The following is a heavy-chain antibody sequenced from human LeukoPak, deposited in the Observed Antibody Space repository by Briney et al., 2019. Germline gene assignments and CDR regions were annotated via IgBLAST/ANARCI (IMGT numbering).Heavy chain of an antibody. D-gene: IGHD2-21*01. V-gene: IGHV3-7*04. CDR1: GFXLSRYW. J-gene: IGHJ4*02. CDR3: ARDKYSIDY. CDR2: INQDGSEK. Sequence: GGSLRLSCAASGFXLSRYWITWVRQAPGKGLEWVANINQDGSEKYYVDSVKGRFTISRDNAKNSLYLQMNSLRAGDTAVYYCARDKYSIDYWGQGTLVTVSS.